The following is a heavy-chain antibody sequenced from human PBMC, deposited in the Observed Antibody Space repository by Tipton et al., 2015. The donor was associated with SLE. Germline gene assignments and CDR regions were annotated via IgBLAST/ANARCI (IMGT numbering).Heavy chain of an antibody. Sequence: RSLRLSCAASGITFGSYGMHWVRQAPGKGLEWVAAISYEGSNKDYGDSVKGRCIISRDNSKSTLYLQMNSLRLEDTAVYYCARGLGVWYFDLWGRGTLVTVSS. CDR1: GITFGSYG. CDR3: ARGLGVWYFDL. V-gene: IGHV3-33*01. CDR2: ISYEGSNK. J-gene: IGHJ2*01. D-gene: IGHD2-8*02.